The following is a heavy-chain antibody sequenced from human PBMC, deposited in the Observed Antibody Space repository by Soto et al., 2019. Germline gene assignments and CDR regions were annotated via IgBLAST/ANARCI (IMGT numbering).Heavy chain of an antibody. V-gene: IGHV3-23*01. CDR1: GCTFSSYA. J-gene: IGHJ3*02. D-gene: IGHD1-26*01. Sequence: QPXGWLRRSCAASGCTFSSYAMSWVRQAPGKGLEWVSAISGSGGSTYYADSVKGRFTISRDNSKNTLYLQMNSLRAEDTDVYYCAKVWGVGATSAFDIWGQGTMVTVSS. CDR3: AKVWGVGATSAFDI. CDR2: ISGSGGST.